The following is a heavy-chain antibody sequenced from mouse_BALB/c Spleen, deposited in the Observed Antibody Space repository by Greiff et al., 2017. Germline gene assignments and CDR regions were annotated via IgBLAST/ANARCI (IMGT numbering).Heavy chain of an antibody. CDR3: ARRGYDAYAMDY. J-gene: IGHJ4*01. V-gene: IGHV1-80*01. Sequence: VQLQQSGAELVRPGSSVKISCKASGYAFSSYWMNWVKQRPGQGLEWIGQIYPGDGDTNYNGKFKGKATLTADKSSSTAYMQLSSLASEDSAVYYCARRGYDAYAMDYWGQGTSVTVAS. CDR1: GYAFSSYW. D-gene: IGHD2-2*01. CDR2: IYPGDGDT.